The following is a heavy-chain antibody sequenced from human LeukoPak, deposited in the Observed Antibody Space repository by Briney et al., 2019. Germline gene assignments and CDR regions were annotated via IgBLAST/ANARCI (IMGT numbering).Heavy chain of an antibody. J-gene: IGHJ4*02. Sequence: GGSLRLSCAASGFTFSSYSMNWVRQAPGKGLEWVSSISSSSSYIYYADSVKGRFTISRDNAKNSLYLQMNSLRAEDTAVYYCARDRPGYGYSSLRGFDYWGQGTLVTVSS. CDR2: ISSSSSYI. D-gene: IGHD6-6*01. V-gene: IGHV3-21*01. CDR3: ARDRPGYGYSSLRGFDY. CDR1: GFTFSSYS.